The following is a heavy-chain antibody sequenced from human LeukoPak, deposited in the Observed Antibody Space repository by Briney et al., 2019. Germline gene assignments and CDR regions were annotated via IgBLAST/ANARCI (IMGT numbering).Heavy chain of an antibody. CDR3: ARGYRKFDP. V-gene: IGHV4-39*07. J-gene: IGHJ5*02. Sequence: SETLSLTCTVSGGSISSSSYYWGWIRQPPGKGLEWIGSINYSGSTYFNPSLKSRVTISVDRSKNQFSLKLSSVTAADTAVYYCARGYRKFDPWGQGTLVTVSS. CDR1: GGSISSSSYY. CDR2: INYSGST. D-gene: IGHD4-11*01.